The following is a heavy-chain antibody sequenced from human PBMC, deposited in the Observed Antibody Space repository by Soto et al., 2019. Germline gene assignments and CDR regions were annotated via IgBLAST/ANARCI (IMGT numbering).Heavy chain of an antibody. Sequence: QVQLVESGGGVVQPGRSLRLSCAASGFTFSSYAMHWVRQAPGKGLEWVAVISYDGSNKYYADSVKGRFTISRDNSKNTLYLQMNSLRAEDTAVYYCARGRLRYNGNDFPYDDDGMDVW. D-gene: IGHD1-1*01. CDR2: ISYDGSNK. CDR3: ARGRLRYNGNDFPYDDDGMDV. CDR1: GFTFSSYA. V-gene: IGHV3-30-3*01. J-gene: IGHJ6*01.